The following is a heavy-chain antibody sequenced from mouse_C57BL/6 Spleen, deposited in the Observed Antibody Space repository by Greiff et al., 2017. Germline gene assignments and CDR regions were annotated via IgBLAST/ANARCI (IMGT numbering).Heavy chain of an antibody. D-gene: IGHD2-3*01. CDR2: ISSGSSTI. J-gene: IGHJ4*01. CDR1: GFTFSDYG. V-gene: IGHV5-17*01. CDR3: ARAFYDGYYVHYAMDY. Sequence: DVKLVESGGGLVKPGGSLKLSCAASGFTFSDYGMHWVRQAPEKGLEWVAYISSGSSTIYYADTVKGRFTISRDNAKNTLFLQMTSLRSEDTAMYYCARAFYDGYYVHYAMDYWGQGTSVTVSS.